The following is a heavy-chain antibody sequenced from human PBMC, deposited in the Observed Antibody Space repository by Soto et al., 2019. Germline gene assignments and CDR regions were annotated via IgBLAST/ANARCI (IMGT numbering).Heavy chain of an antibody. J-gene: IGHJ2*01. CDR1: GFTFDDYA. D-gene: IGHD1-20*01. Sequence: PGGSLRLSCAASGFTFDDYAMHWVRQAPGKGLEWVSGISWNSGSIGYADSVKGRFTISRDNAKNSLYLQMNSLRAEDTALYYCAKAPTKAPDVFPIISGCRHPKDNSPVVLACLITGYHPTSVTVTWY. CDR3: AKAPTKAPDVFPIISGCRHPKDNSPVVLACLITGYHPTSVTVTWY. V-gene: IGHV3-9*01. CDR2: ISWNSGSI.